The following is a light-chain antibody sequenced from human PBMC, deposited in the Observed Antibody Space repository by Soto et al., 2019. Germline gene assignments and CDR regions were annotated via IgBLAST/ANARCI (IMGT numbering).Light chain of an antibody. Sequence: PGETVALSCRASQSVRSDYLAWHQPTHGQAPRLLIYGVSSRATGIPDRFSGIWSWTDCALTISRLETEDFAVYSCQQYGSSPWTFGQGTKVDIK. J-gene: IGKJ1*01. CDR2: GVS. CDR3: QQYGSSPWT. CDR1: QSVRSDY. V-gene: IGKV3-20*01.